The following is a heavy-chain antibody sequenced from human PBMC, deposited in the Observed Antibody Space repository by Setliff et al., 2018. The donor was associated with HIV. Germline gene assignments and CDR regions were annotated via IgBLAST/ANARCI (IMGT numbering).Heavy chain of an antibody. CDR1: GYTFTYLF. CDR3: ARDPRFSGCAQAFDY. CDR2: INPKTGDT. V-gene: IGHV1-2*02. J-gene: IGHJ4*02. D-gene: IGHD5-12*01. Sequence: GASVKVSCKASGYTFTYLFIHWVRLAPGRGLEWVGLINPKTGDTSYAQKFQGRVTMTRDTSISTAYMDLDRLGSDDTAVYYCARDPRFSGCAQAFDYWGQGSPVTVSS.